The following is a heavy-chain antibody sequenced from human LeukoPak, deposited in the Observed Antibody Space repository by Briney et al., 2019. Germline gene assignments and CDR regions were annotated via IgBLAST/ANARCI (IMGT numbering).Heavy chain of an antibody. V-gene: IGHV3-23*01. CDR2: IIGSGGST. CDR1: GFTFSSYA. CDR3: AKDIGAENTIFGVVTYFDY. Sequence: GGSLRLSCAASGFTFSSYAMSWVRQAPGKGLEWVSAIIGSGGSTYYADSVKGRFTISRDNSKNTLYLQMNSLRAEDTAVYYCAKDIGAENTIFGVVTYFDYWGQGTLVTVSS. J-gene: IGHJ4*02. D-gene: IGHD3-3*01.